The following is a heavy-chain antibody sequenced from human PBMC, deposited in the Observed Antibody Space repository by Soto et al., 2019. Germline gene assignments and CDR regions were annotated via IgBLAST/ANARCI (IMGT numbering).Heavy chain of an antibody. D-gene: IGHD6-13*01. J-gene: IGHJ5*02. CDR3: ARILGSSWSGWFDP. CDR1: GFSLSNARMG. Sequence: QVTLKESGPVLVKPTETLTLTCTVSGFSLSNARMGVSWIRQPPGKALEWLAHIFSNDEKSYSTSLKSRLTISKDTTKSQVVLTMTNMDPVDTATYYCARILGSSWSGWFDPWGQGTLVTVSS. V-gene: IGHV2-26*01. CDR2: IFSNDEK.